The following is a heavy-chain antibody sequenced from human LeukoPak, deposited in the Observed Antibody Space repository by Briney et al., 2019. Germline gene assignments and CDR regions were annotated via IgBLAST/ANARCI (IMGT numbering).Heavy chain of an antibody. J-gene: IGHJ4*02. Sequence: GASVKVSCKVSGYTLTELSMHWVRQAPGKGHEWTGGFDPEDGETIYAQKFQGRVTMTEDTSTDTAYMELSSLRSEDTAVYYCATEPTGSGSFRPDYWGQGTLVTVSS. V-gene: IGHV1-24*01. D-gene: IGHD3-10*01. CDR3: ATEPTGSGSFRPDY. CDR2: FDPEDGET. CDR1: GYTLTELS.